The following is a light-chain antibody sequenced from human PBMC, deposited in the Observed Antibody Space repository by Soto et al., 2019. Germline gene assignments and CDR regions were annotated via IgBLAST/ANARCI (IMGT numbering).Light chain of an antibody. CDR3: XHYGSSLFT. CDR2: GAS. V-gene: IGKV3-20*01. CDR1: QSVSSXY. J-gene: IGKJ2*01. Sequence: EIVLTQSPGTLSLSPGERATLSCRASQSVSSXYLVWYQQKPGQAPRLLIYGASRRATGIPDRFSGSGSGTDFTLTISRLAPEDFAVYYCXHYGSSLFTFGQGTKLEIK.